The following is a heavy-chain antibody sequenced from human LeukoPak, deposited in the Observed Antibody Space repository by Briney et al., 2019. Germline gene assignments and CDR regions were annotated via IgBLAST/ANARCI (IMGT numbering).Heavy chain of an antibody. Sequence: ASVKVSCKASGYTFTSYGISWARQAPGQGLEWMGIINPSGGSTSYAQKFQGRVTMTRDTSTSTVYMELSSLRSEDTAVYYCARDRDYYYMDVWGKGTTVTVSS. CDR3: ARDRDYYYMDV. CDR1: GYTFTSYG. J-gene: IGHJ6*03. CDR2: INPSGGST. V-gene: IGHV1-46*01.